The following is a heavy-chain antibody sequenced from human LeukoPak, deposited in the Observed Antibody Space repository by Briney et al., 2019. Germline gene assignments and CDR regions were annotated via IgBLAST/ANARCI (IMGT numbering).Heavy chain of an antibody. CDR3: ATSGGDYYYYSLDV. V-gene: IGHV1-69*13. J-gene: IGHJ6*03. CDR1: GGTFSRYA. CDR2: IIPVLGAT. Sequence: SVKVSCKASGGTFSRYAISWVRQAPGQGLEWMGGIIPVLGATNYAQTFQNKVTITADESTRTAYMELSSLTSDDTAIYYCATSGGDYYYYSLDVWGKGTPVLVSS. D-gene: IGHD3-10*01.